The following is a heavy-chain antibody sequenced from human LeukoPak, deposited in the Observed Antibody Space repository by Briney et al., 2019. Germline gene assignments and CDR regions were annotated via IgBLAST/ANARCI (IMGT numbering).Heavy chain of an antibody. Sequence: SETLSLTCAVYGGSFSGYYWSWIPQPPGKGLEWIGEINHSGSTNYNPSLKSRVTISVDTSKNQFSLKLSSVTAADTAVYYCAREGGIAAAARFDYWGQGTLVTVSS. CDR2: INHSGST. V-gene: IGHV4-34*01. J-gene: IGHJ4*02. CDR3: AREGGIAAAARFDY. CDR1: GGSFSGYY. D-gene: IGHD6-13*01.